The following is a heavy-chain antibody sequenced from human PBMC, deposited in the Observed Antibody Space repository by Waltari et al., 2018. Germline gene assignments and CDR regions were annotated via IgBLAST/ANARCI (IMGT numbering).Heavy chain of an antibody. Sequence: EVQLLESGGGLVQPGGSLRLSCAASGSSFTNEAMRWVRQAPGKGLGWVSTKGGTHVGSTYYADSVKGRFTISRDNSKNTVYLQMNSLKAEDTAVYYCAIKTYSNGWHYFDYWGQGTLVTVSS. V-gene: IGHV3-23*01. J-gene: IGHJ4*02. CDR1: GSSFTNEA. CDR3: AIKTYSNGWHYFDY. CDR2: KGGTHVGST. D-gene: IGHD6-19*01.